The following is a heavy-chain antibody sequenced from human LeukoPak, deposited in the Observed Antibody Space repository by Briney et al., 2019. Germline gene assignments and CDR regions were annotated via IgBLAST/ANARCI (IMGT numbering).Heavy chain of an antibody. Sequence: GGSLRLSCAASGFTFSSYSMNWVRQAAGKGLEWVSSISSSSSYIYYADSVKGRFTISRDNAKNSLYLQMNSPRAGDTAVYYCAREGDYYDSSGYRLDAFDIWGQGTMVSVSS. CDR1: GFTFSSYS. V-gene: IGHV3-21*01. J-gene: IGHJ3*02. CDR2: ISSSSSYI. CDR3: AREGDYYDSSGYRLDAFDI. D-gene: IGHD3-22*01.